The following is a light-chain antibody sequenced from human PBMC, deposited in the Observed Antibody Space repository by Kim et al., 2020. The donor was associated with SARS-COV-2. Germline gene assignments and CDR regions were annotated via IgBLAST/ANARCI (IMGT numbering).Light chain of an antibody. CDR3: CSSGDTRILF. V-gene: IGLV2-23*01. J-gene: IGLJ7*02. CDR1: SRDAGSHKF. Sequence: QSALTQPASVSGSPGQAITISCTGISRDAGSHKFVSWYQQHPGKAPKLIIYEGTKRPSGISARFSGSKSGDTASLIISGLQPEDEADYHCCSSGDTRILFFGGGTQLTAL. CDR2: EGT.